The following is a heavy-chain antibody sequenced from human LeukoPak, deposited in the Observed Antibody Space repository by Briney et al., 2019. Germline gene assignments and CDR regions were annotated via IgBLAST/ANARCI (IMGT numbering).Heavy chain of an antibody. Sequence: PSETLSLTCAVYGGSFSGYYWSWIRQPPGKGLEWIGYIYYSGSTNYNPSLKSRVTISVDTSKNQFSLKLSSVTAADTAVYYCARTSSSWSPRNWYFDLWGRGTLVTVSS. J-gene: IGHJ2*01. CDR1: GGSFSGYY. V-gene: IGHV4-59*01. CDR2: IYYSGST. CDR3: ARTSSSWSPRNWYFDL. D-gene: IGHD6-13*01.